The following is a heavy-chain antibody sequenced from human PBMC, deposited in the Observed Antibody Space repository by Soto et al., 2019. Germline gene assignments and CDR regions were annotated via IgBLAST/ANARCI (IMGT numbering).Heavy chain of an antibody. Sequence: PGGSLRLSCAASGFTFSSYEMNWVRQPPGKGLEWVSYISSSGTTIYYADSVKGRFTTSRDNAKNSLYLQMNSLRAGDTAVYYCARVAVEIAGRRAASFGFDPWGKRTLVTVSS. D-gene: IGHD6-13*01. J-gene: IGHJ5*02. V-gene: IGHV3-48*03. CDR3: ARVAVEIAGRRAASFGFDP. CDR2: ISSSGTTI. CDR1: GFTFSSYE.